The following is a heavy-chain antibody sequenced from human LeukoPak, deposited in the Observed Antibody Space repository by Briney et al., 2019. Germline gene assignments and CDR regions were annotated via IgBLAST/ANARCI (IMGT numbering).Heavy chain of an antibody. CDR1: GGSISRSSYF. J-gene: IGHJ5*02. CDR3: ARPRGGTTGTTPYNYFDP. V-gene: IGHV4-39*01. CDR2: FYYSGST. Sequence: SETLSLTCSVSGGSISRSSYFWGWIRQPPGKGLEWIGSFYYSGSTYYNPSLKSRVTISVDTSKNQFSLKLSSVTAADTAVYYCARPRGGTTGTTPYNYFDPWGQGILVTVSS. D-gene: IGHD1-1*01.